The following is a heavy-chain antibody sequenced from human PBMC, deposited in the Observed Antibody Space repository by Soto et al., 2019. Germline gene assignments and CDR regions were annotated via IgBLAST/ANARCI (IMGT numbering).Heavy chain of an antibody. J-gene: IGHJ4*02. CDR2: IYYSGST. CDR3: QSLPIWSAQYFDY. V-gene: IGHV4-31*03. D-gene: IGHD3-3*01. CDR1: GGSISSGGYY. Sequence: QVLLQESGPGLVKPSQTLSLTCTVSGGSISSGGYYWSWIRQHPGKGLEWIGYIYYSGSTYYNPSLKSRVTISVDTSKNQFSLKLSSVTAADTAVYYCQSLPIWSAQYFDYWGQGTLVTVSS.